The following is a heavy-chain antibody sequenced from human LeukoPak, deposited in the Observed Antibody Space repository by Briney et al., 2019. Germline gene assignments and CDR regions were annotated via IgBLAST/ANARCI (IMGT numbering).Heavy chain of an antibody. D-gene: IGHD2-2*01. CDR1: GFTFSSYG. CDR2: IWYDGGNK. J-gene: IGHJ6*02. CDR3: ARDPLGYCSSTSCYAGDYNYYGMDV. V-gene: IGHV3-33*01. Sequence: GRSLRLSCAASGFTFSSYGMHWVRQAPGKGLEWVAVIWYDGGNKYYADSVKGRFTISRDNSKNTLYLQMNSLRAEDTAVYYCARDPLGYCSSTSCYAGDYNYYGMDVWGQGTTVTVSS.